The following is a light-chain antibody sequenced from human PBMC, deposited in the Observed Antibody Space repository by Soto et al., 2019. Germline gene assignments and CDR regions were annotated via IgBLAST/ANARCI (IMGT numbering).Light chain of an antibody. Sequence: QSVLTQPASVTDSPGQSITTSSTGTSSDVGGSDFVSWYQQHPGKPPKLIIYDVANRPSGVSNRFSGSKSGSTASLIISRLQTEDEADYYCVSYTSSTTDNFGTGTNVTV. J-gene: IGLJ1*01. V-gene: IGLV2-14*03. CDR3: VSYTSSTTDN. CDR2: DVA. CDR1: SSDVGGSDF.